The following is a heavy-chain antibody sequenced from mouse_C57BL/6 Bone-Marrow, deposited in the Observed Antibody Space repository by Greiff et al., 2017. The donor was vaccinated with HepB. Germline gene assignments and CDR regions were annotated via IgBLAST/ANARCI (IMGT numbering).Heavy chain of an antibody. Sequence: EVQLQQSGAELVRPGASVKLSCTASGFNIKDYYMHWVKQRPEQGLEWIGWIDPENGDTEYASKFQGKATITADTSSNTAYLQLSSLTSEDTAVYYCTTSATGYYFDYWGQGTTLTVSS. V-gene: IGHV14-4*01. D-gene: IGHD1-2*01. CDR1: GFNIKDYY. CDR2: IDPENGDT. J-gene: IGHJ2*01. CDR3: TTSATGYYFDY.